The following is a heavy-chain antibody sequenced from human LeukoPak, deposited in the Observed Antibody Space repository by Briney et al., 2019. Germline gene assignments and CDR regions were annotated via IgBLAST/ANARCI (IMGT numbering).Heavy chain of an antibody. CDR3: GRDRLIHPRDYNIPAAGEGGDT. D-gene: IGHD2-2*01. J-gene: IGHJ5*02. CDR2: ISSSGSSI. CDR1: GFTLSDYY. V-gene: IGHV3-11*01. Sequence: TGGSLRLSCEASGFTLSDYYMSWIRQAPGKGLEWVSRISSSGSSIYYTGSVKGRFTISRDNAKKSLYLQMNSLRAEDTAVYFCGRDRLIHPRDYNIPAAGEGGDTWGQGTLVTVSS.